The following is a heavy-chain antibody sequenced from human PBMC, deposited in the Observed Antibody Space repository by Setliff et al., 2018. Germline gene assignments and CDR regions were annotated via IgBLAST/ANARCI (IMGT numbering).Heavy chain of an antibody. CDR2: IYYSGSTS. Sequence: PSETLSLTCTVSGGSISSGGYYWSWIRQHPGKGLEWIGYIYYSGSTSYYNPSLKSRVTISVDTSKNQSSLKLSSVTAADTAVYFCARGGTYRYFDYWGQGTLVTVSS. J-gene: IGHJ4*02. CDR1: GGSISSGGYY. CDR3: ARGGTYRYFDY. V-gene: IGHV4-31*03.